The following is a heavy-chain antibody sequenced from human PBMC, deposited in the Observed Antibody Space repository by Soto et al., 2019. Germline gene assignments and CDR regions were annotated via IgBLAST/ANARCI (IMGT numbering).Heavy chain of an antibody. CDR3: ARDMWELPGDY. V-gene: IGHV3-66*01. Sequence: EVQLVESGGGLVQPGGSLRLSCAASGFTVSSNYMSWVRQAPGKGLEWVSVIYSGGSTYYADSVKGRFTISRDNSKNTLYLQMSSLRAEDTAVYYCARDMWELPGDYWGQGTLVTVSS. CDR2: IYSGGST. J-gene: IGHJ4*02. D-gene: IGHD1-26*01. CDR1: GFTVSSNY.